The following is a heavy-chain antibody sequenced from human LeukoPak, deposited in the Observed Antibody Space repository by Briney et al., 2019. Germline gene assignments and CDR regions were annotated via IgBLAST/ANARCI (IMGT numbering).Heavy chain of an antibody. J-gene: IGHJ6*04. CDR3: AKSRNPTVTRLGYYYGMDV. CDR1: GFTFSSYA. CDR2: XXXXGGSX. D-gene: IGHD4-17*01. V-gene: IGHV3-23*01. Sequence: PGGSLRLSCAASGFTFSSYAMSWVRQAPGKXXXXXXXXXXXGGSXXSAXXXKXXXXXXXXNSKNTLYLQMNSLRAEDTAVYYCAKSRNPTVTRLGYYYGMDVWGKGTTVTVSS.